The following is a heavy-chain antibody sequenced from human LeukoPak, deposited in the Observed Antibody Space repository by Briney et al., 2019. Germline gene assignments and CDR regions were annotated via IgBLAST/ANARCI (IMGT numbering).Heavy chain of an antibody. CDR1: GCSISSYY. V-gene: IGHV4-59*01. D-gene: IGHD6-13*01. CDR3: AREGSSSWYYY. Sequence: SETLSLTCTVCGCSISSYYWSWLRQPPGKGLEWIGYIYYSGSTNYNPSLKSRVTISVDTSKNQFSLKLSSVTAADTAVYYCAREGSSSWYYYWGQGTLVTVSS. J-gene: IGHJ4*02. CDR2: IYYSGST.